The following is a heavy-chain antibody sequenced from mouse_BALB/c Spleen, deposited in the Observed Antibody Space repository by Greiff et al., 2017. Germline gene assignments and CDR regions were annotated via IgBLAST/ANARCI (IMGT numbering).Heavy chain of an antibody. V-gene: IGHV3-8*02. CDR3: ARLGTTATYYAMDY. CDR1: GDSITSGY. J-gene: IGHJ4*01. Sequence: EVQLVESGPSLVKPSQTLSLTCSVTGDSITSGYWNWIRKFPGNKLEYMGYISYSGSTYYNPSLKSRISITRDTSKNQYYLQLNSVTTEDTATYYCARLGTTATYYAMDYWGQGTSVTVSS. D-gene: IGHD1-2*01. CDR2: ISYSGST.